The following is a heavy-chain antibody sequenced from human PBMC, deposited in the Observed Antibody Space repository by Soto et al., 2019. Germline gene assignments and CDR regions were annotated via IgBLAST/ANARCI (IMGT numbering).Heavy chain of an antibody. V-gene: IGHV3-7*01. D-gene: IGHD3-3*01. CDR3: ARSLRFLEWSASKVPSDY. CDR1: GFTFSSYW. J-gene: IGHJ4*02. Sequence: EVQLVESGGGLVQPGGSLRLSCAASGFTFSSYWMSWVRQAPGKGLEWVANIKQDGSEKYYVDSVKGRFTISRDNAKNSLYLQMNSLRAEDTAVYYCARSLRFLEWSASKVPSDYWGQGTLVTVSS. CDR2: IKQDGSEK.